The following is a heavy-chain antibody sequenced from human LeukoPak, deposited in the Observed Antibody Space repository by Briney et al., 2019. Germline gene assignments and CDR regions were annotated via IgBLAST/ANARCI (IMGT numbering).Heavy chain of an antibody. CDR3: ASTGAAAGSDAFDI. V-gene: IGHV3-21*01. D-gene: IGHD6-13*01. CDR1: GFTFRSYS. J-gene: IGHJ3*02. CDR2: IDPSSTYI. Sequence: PGGSLRLSCAASGFTFRSYSMNWVRQAPGKGLEWVSAIDPSSTYIYYADSVKGRFTISRDNAENSLYLQMNSLRVEDTAVYYCASTGAAAGSDAFDIWGQGTMVTVSS.